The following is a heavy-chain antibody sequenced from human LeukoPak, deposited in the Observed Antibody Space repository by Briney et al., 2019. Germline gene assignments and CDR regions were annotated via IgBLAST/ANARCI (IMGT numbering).Heavy chain of an antibody. V-gene: IGHV4-30-4*07. D-gene: IGHD4-11*01. CDR2: IYYSGST. J-gene: IGHJ5*02. CDR3: ARTYSNYGDWFDP. Sequence: SETLSLTCAVSGGSISSGGYSWSWIRQPPGKGLEWIGYIYYSGSTYYNPSLKSRVTISVDTSKNQFSLKLSSVTAADTAVYYCARTYSNYGDWFDPWGQGTLVTVSS. CDR1: GGSISSGGYS.